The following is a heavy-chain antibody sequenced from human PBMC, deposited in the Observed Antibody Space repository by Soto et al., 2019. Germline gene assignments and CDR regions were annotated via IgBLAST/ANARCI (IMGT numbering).Heavy chain of an antibody. CDR3: VCPLEYSSGWYGLYYYYGMDV. J-gene: IGHJ6*02. V-gene: IGHV4-39*01. CDR2: IYYSGST. Sequence: SETLSLTCTVSGGSISSSSYYWGWIRQPPGKGLEWIGSIYYSGSTYYNPSLKSRVTISVDTSKNQFSLKLSSVTAADTAVYYCVCPLEYSSGWYGLYYYYGMDVWGQGTTVTVSS. D-gene: IGHD6-19*01. CDR1: GGSISSSSYY.